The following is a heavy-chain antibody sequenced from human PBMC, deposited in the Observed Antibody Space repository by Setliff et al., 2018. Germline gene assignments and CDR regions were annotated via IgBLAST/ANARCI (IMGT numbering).Heavy chain of an antibody. CDR1: GFTFSTYS. J-gene: IGHJ4*02. D-gene: IGHD2-8*02. CDR3: VRDSPIRLGVLHS. Sequence: PGGSLRLSCAASGFTFSTYSMNWVRQAPGKGLEWVSYISSSSSSIYYAPSVKGRFTISRDNAKNSLFLQMNSLRADDTAVYYCVRDSPIRLGVLHSWGQGTLVTVSS. CDR2: ISSSSSSI. V-gene: IGHV3-48*04.